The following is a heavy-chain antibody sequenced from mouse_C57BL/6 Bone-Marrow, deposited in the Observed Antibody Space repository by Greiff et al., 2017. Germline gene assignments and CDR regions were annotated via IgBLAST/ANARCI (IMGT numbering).Heavy chain of an antibody. J-gene: IGHJ2*01. CDR2: INPSNGGT. CDR1: GYTFTSYW. Sequence: QVQLQQSGTELVKPGASVKLSCKASGYTFTSYWMHWVKQRPGQGLEWIGNINPSNGGTNYNEKFKSKATLTVDKSSSPAYMQLSSLTSEDSAVYYCARSLRGLLLRSSDYWGQGTTLTVSS. V-gene: IGHV1-53*01. D-gene: IGHD1-1*01. CDR3: ARSLRGLLLRSSDY.